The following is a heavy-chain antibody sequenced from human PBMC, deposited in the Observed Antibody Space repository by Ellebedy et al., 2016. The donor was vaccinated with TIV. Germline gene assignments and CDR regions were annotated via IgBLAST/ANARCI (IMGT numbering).Heavy chain of an antibody. Sequence: SETLSLTCAVYGGSFSGYYWGWIRQPPGKGLEWIGSIYYSGSTYYSPSLKSRATISVDTSKNQFSLKLSSVTAADAAVYYCARRVGYCSSTSCYGLDPWGQGTTVTVSS. CDR3: ARRVGYCSSTSCYGLDP. J-gene: IGHJ6*02. D-gene: IGHD2-2*01. CDR2: IYYSGST. V-gene: IGHV4-39*01. CDR1: GGSFSGYY.